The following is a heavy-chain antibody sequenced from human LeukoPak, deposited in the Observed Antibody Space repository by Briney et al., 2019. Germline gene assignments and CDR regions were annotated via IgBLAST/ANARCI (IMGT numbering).Heavy chain of an antibody. D-gene: IGHD6-6*01. CDR2: IYHSGST. J-gene: IGHJ1*01. Sequence: SETLSLTCTVSGGSISTYYWNWIRQPPGKGLEWIGYIYHSGSTNYNPSLQSRVTISVDTSKNQFSLNLNSVTAADTAVYYCARGGAARLHFQNWGQGILVTVSS. V-gene: IGHV4-59*01. CDR3: ARGGAARLHFQN. CDR1: GGSISTYY.